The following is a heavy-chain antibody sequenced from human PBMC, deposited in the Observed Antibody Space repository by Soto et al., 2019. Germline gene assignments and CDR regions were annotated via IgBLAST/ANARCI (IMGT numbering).Heavy chain of an antibody. D-gene: IGHD6-13*01. CDR3: ARHKDTSSRYLLPDY. CDR2: IYYRGNT. CDR1: GGSISSGGHY. J-gene: IGHJ4*02. V-gene: IGHV4-39*01. Sequence: PSETLSLTCTVSGGSISSGGHYWGWIRQPPGKGLEWIGNIYYRGNTYYNPSLRSRVTISVDTSKNQFSLKVTSLTAADTAVYYCARHKDTSSRYLLPDYRGQGSPVTVSS.